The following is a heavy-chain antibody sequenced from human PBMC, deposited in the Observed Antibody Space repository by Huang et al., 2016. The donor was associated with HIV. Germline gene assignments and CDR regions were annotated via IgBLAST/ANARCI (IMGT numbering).Heavy chain of an antibody. V-gene: IGHV4-34*02. CDR2: IKHSGTT. CDR1: GGTFTGYF. Sequence: VQLQQWGASLLKPSETLSLTCVVSGGTFTGYFWGWVRQAPGKGPEWIAEIKHSGTTSYNPSLKSRVSMSVDVSNNQFSLSLKSVTAADTAVYFCVRCPGYYFEPSRYFDAFDIWGPGTMVTVS. J-gene: IGHJ3*02. D-gene: IGHD3-22*01. CDR3: VRCPGYYFEPSRYFDAFDI.